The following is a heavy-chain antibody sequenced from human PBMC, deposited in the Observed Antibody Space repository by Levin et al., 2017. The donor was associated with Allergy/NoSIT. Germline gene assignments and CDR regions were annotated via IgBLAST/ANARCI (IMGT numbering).Heavy chain of an antibody. CDR1: GGSISSYY. CDR2: IYSSGDT. J-gene: IGHJ4*02. V-gene: IGHV4-59*01. D-gene: IGHD5-12*01. CDR3: ARARYSTLFDY. Sequence: ESLKISCSVSGGSISSYYWSWIRQSPGKGLEWIGYIYSSGDTNYNPSLKSRVTLSVDTSKNQFSLKLTSVTGADTAVYYCARARYSTLFDYWGQGTLVTVSS.